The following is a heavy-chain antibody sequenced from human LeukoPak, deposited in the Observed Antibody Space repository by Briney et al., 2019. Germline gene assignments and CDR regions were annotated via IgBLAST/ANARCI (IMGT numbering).Heavy chain of an antibody. J-gene: IGHJ4*02. V-gene: IGHV1-2*02. CDR2: INPNSGGT. D-gene: IGHD6-13*01. CDR1: GYTFTGYY. Sequence: ASEKVSCKASGYTFTGYYMHWVRQAPGQGLEWMVWINPNSGGTNYAQKFQGRVTMTRDTSISTAYMELSRLRSDDTAVYYCARVAAAGTNYFDYWGQGTLVTVSS. CDR3: ARVAAAGTNYFDY.